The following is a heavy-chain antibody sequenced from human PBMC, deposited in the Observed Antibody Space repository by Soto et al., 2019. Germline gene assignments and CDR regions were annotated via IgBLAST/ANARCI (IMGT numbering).Heavy chain of an antibody. D-gene: IGHD1-20*01. V-gene: IGHV3-23*01. Sequence: PGGSLRLSCAASGFTFNNCAMSWVRQAPGKGLEWVSSISNSGDGTYHADSAKGRFTISRDNSKNTLFLQMNTVRDDDTAVYYFARGLSNSWRIDYWGQGARVTVSS. CDR3: ARGLSNSWRIDY. CDR1: GFTFNNCA. J-gene: IGHJ4*02. CDR2: ISNSGDGT.